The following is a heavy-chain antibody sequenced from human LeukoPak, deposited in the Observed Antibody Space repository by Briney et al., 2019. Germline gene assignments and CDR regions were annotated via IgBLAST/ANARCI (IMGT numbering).Heavy chain of an antibody. CDR3: ARDRYGSGSYGTLYYFDY. CDR1: GGSISSYY. J-gene: IGHJ4*02. V-gene: IGHV4-4*07. CDR2: IYTSGST. Sequence: SETLSLTCTVSGGSISSYYWSWIRQPAGKGLEWIGRIYTSGSTNYNPSLKSRVTMSVDTSKNQFSLKLSSVTAADTAVYYCARDRYGSGSYGTLYYFDYWGQGTLVTVSS. D-gene: IGHD3-10*01.